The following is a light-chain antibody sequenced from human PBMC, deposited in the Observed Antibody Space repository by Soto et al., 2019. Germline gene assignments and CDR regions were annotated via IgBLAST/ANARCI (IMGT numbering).Light chain of an antibody. V-gene: IGKV3-20*01. CDR3: QDYGTSAPWT. Sequence: EVVLTQSPGTLSLSPGERATLSCRASQNIRGNEFAWYQQKPGQAPRLLIYRGSSRATGIPDRFSGRGSGTDFTLPISRLEPEDFAVYYCQDYGTSAPWTFGQGTKVEIK. CDR2: RGS. CDR1: QNIRGNE. J-gene: IGKJ1*01.